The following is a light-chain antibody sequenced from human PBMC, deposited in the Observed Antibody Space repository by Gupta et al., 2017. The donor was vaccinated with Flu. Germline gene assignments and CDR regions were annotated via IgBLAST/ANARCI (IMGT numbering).Light chain of an antibody. J-gene: IGKJ5*01. CDR3: QQRSNWPPIT. CDR2: ESS. V-gene: IGKV3-11*01. CDR1: QSVSSY. Sequence: EIVLTQSPATPSLSPGERATLSCRASQSVSSYLDWYQQKPGQAPRLPIYESSNRATGIPSRFSGSGSETDFTLTISSLEPEDFAVYYCQQRSNWPPITFGQETRLEIK.